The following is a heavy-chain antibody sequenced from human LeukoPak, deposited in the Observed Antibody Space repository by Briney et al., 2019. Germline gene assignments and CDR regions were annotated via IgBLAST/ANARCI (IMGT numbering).Heavy chain of an antibody. J-gene: IGHJ6*02. CDR1: GFSFTNYA. CDR3: VRSTGYFYYGMDV. Sequence: GESLRLSCAASGFSFTNYAIYWVRQAPGEGLEWVSVISGGGDTTYADSVKGRFTISRDNSRNTVYLQMDSLRADDMAVYYCVRSTGYFYYGMDVWGQGTTVTVS. CDR2: ISGGGDT. V-gene: IGHV3-23*01.